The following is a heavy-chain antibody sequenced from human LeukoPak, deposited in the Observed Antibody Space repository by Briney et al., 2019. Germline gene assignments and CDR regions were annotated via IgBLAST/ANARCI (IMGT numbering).Heavy chain of an antibody. J-gene: IGHJ4*02. CDR1: GYTFTSYD. D-gene: IGHD2-15*01. V-gene: IGHV1-8*01. CDR2: MTPNSGNT. CDR3: AVAVSATGFDY. Sequence: AASVKVSCKASGYTFTSYDINWVRQATGQGLEWMGWMTPNSGNTGYAQKFQGKVTMTRNTSISTAYMELSSLRSEDTAVYYCAVAVSATGFDYWGQGTLVTVSS.